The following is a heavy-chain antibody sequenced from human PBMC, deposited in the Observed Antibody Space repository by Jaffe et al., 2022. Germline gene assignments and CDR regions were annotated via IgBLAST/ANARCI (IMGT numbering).Heavy chain of an antibody. D-gene: IGHD1-1*01. CDR2: ISGSGVGT. Sequence: EVQLLESGGALVQPGGSLRLSCAASGFTFSMSGLTWVRQAPGKGLEWVSAISGSGVGTYYADSVKGRFTISRDNSKNTLYLQMNSLRAEDTAEYYCAKTGPYYFDYWGQGTLVTVSS. J-gene: IGHJ4*02. V-gene: IGHV3-23*01. CDR3: AKTGPYYFDY. CDR1: GFTFSMSG.